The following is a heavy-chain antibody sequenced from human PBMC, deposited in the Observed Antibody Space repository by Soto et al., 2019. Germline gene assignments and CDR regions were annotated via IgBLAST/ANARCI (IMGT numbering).Heavy chain of an antibody. CDR2: ISYDGSNK. CDR1: GFTFSSYG. Sequence: QVQLVESGGGVVQPGRSLRLSCAASGFTFSSYGMYWVRQAPGKGLEWVAVISYDGSNKYYADSVKGRFTISRDNSKNTLYLQMNSLRAEDTAVYYCAKELPGDLPIYDYWGQGTLVTVSS. CDR3: AKELPGDLPIYDY. D-gene: IGHD3-9*01. V-gene: IGHV3-30*18. J-gene: IGHJ4*02.